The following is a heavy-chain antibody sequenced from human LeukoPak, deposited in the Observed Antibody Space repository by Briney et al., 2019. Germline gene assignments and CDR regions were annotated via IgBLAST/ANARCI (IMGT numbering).Heavy chain of an antibody. CDR2: IRYDGSNK. D-gene: IGHD5-12*01. Sequence: PGGSLRLSCAASGFIFDDYAMHWVRQAPGKGLEWVAFIRYDGSNKYYADSVKGRFTISRDNSKNTLYLQMKSLRAEDTAVYYCAKGGGYEAQYYYYYLDVWGKGTTVTISS. CDR3: AKGGGYEAQYYYYYLDV. V-gene: IGHV3-30*02. J-gene: IGHJ6*03. CDR1: GFIFDDYA.